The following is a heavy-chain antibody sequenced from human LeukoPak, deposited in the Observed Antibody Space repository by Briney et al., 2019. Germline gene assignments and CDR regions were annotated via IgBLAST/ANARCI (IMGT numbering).Heavy chain of an antibody. V-gene: IGHV3-21*01. Sequence: KPGGSLRLSCAVSGFTFSRYSMNWVRQAPGKGLEWVSFISTSSSYIYYADSVKGRFTISRDNTKNSLHLQMNSLRAEDTAVYYCARDGSIPWGYYMDVWGKGTTVTISS. CDR3: ARDGSIPWGYYMDV. CDR1: GFTFSRYS. CDR2: ISTSSSYI. D-gene: IGHD2-2*02. J-gene: IGHJ6*03.